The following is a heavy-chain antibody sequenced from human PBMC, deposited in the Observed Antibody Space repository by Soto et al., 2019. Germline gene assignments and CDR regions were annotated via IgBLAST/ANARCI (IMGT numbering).Heavy chain of an antibody. D-gene: IGHD4-17*01. CDR2: IWYDGSNK. J-gene: IGHJ4*01. V-gene: IGHV3-33*01. CDR3: ARDLLPHRPLTVTIRYYSDY. CDR1: GXTLSSYC. Sequence: GSLRLSCAASGXTLSSYCMHWVRQAPGKGLELVAVIWYDGSNKYYADSVKGRFTIYRDNSKNTLYLQMKSLRAEDKAVYYCARDLLPHRPLTVTIRYYSDYWGHGTLGTVSS.